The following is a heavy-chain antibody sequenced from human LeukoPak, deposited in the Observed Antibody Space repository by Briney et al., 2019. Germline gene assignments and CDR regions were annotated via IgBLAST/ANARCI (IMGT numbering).Heavy chain of an antibody. J-gene: IGHJ3*02. CDR2: INHSGST. Sequence: PSETLSLTCAVYGGSFSGYYWSWIRQPPGKGLEWIGEINHSGSTNYNPSLKSRVTISVDTPKNQFSLKLSSVTAADTAVYYCARPSIAAAGITAFDIWGQGTMVTVSS. V-gene: IGHV4-34*01. CDR3: ARPSIAAAGITAFDI. D-gene: IGHD6-13*01. CDR1: GGSFSGYY.